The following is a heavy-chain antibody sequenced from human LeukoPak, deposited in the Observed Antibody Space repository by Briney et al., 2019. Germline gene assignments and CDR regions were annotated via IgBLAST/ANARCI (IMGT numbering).Heavy chain of an antibody. CDR2: ISSSSSYI. CDR1: GFTFSSYS. J-gene: IGHJ3*02. Sequence: GGSLRLSCAASGFTFSSYSMNWVRQAPVKELEWVSSISSSSSYIYYADSVKGRFTISRDNANNSLYLQMNSLRAEDTAVFYCARDPRSSSSYSSNALDIWGQGTMVTVSS. D-gene: IGHD3-22*01. CDR3: ARDPRSSSSYSSNALDI. V-gene: IGHV3-21*01.